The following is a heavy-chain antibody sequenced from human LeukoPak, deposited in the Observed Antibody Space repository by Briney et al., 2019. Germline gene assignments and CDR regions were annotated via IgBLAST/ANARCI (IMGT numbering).Heavy chain of an antibody. Sequence: MSSETLSVTCAVYGGSFSGYYWSWIRQPPGKGLEWIGEINHSGSTNYNPSLKSRVTISVDTSKNQFSLRLSSVTAADTAVYYCARFSRGGDRFDYWGQGTLVTVSS. CDR1: GGSFSGYY. CDR3: ARFSRGGDRFDY. CDR2: INHSGST. D-gene: IGHD2-21*02. V-gene: IGHV4-34*01. J-gene: IGHJ4*02.